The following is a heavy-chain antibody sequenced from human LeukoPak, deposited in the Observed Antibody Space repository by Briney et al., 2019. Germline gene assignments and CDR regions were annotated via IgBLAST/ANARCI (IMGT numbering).Heavy chain of an antibody. J-gene: IGHJ4*02. CDR2: IKRDGSEK. D-gene: IGHD3-16*01. CDR1: GFTFSNYW. V-gene: IGHV3-7*01. Sequence: GGSLRLSCAASGFTFSNYWMSWVRQAPGKGLEWVADIKRDGSEKHYVDSVKGRFTISRDDAKNSLYLQMNSLRAEDTAVYYCALNMIGGQIFDFWGQGTLVTVPS. CDR3: ALNMIGGQIFDF.